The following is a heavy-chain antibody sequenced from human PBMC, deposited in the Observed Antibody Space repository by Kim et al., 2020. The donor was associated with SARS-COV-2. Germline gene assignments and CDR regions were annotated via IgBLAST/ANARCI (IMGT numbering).Heavy chain of an antibody. J-gene: IGHJ5*02. Sequence: GGSLRLSCAASGFTFSNAWMTWVRQAPGKGLEWVGRIKSKTDGWTTDYAAPVKGRFTISRDDSKNTLYLQMNSLKTEDTAVYYCTTAWFDPWGQGTLVTVSS. CDR2: IKSKTDGWTT. V-gene: IGHV3-15*01. CDR1: GFTFSNAW. CDR3: TTAWFDP.